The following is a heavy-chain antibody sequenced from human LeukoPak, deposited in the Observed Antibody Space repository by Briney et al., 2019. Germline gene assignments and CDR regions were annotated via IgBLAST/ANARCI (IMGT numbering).Heavy chain of an antibody. J-gene: IGHJ4*02. D-gene: IGHD6-19*01. CDR2: ISFDGTNK. Sequence: PGKSLRLSCAASGFTFTNYAMHWVRQAPGKGLEWVALISFDGTNKYYADSVKGRFTISRDNSKNTLYLQMNSPRADDSAVYYCARGYRSGPLDSWGQGTLVTVSS. V-gene: IGHV3-30*04. CDR1: GFTFTNYA. CDR3: ARGYRSGPLDS.